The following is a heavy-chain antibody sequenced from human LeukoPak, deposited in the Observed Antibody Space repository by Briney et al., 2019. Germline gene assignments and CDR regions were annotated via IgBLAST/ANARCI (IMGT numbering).Heavy chain of an antibody. CDR1: GGSISSSSYY. CDR2: IYYSGST. V-gene: IGHV4-39*01. J-gene: IGHJ4*02. CDR3: ARHEVVVVPAAIDY. D-gene: IGHD2-2*02. Sequence: SETLSLTCTVSGGSISSSSYYWGWIRQPPGKGLEWIGSIYYSGSTYYNPSLKSRVTISVDTSKNQFSLKLSSVTAADTAVYYCARHEVVVVPAAIDYWGQGTLVTVSS.